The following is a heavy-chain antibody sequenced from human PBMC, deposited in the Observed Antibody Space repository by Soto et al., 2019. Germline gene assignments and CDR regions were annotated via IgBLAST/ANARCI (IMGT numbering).Heavy chain of an antibody. CDR3: ARDVAVVVDANRKPLDY. J-gene: IGHJ4*02. D-gene: IGHD2-15*01. CDR2: ISYDGSNK. V-gene: IGHV3-30-3*01. Sequence: QVQLVESGGGVVQPGRSLRLSCAASGFTFSSYVMHWVRQAPGKGLEWVAVISYDGSNKYYADSVKGRFTISRDNSTNTLYLQRNGLRGEDTAVYYCARDVAVVVDANRKPLDYWGQGTLVTVSS. CDR1: GFTFSSYV.